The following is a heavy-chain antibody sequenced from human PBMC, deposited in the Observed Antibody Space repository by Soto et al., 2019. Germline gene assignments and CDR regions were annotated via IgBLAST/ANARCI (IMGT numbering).Heavy chain of an antibody. V-gene: IGHV3-33*01. J-gene: IGHJ3*02. CDR1: GFTFSSYG. CDR3: ATLASKNGFYI. CDR2: IWYDASNK. Sequence: QVQLVESGGGVVQPGRSLRLSCAASGFTFSSYGMHWVRQAPGKGLEWVAVIWYDASNKYYADSVKGRLTISRDNSKNTLYLQMNSLRGDDTAVYYCATLASKNGFYIWGQGTMVTVSS. D-gene: IGHD6-19*01.